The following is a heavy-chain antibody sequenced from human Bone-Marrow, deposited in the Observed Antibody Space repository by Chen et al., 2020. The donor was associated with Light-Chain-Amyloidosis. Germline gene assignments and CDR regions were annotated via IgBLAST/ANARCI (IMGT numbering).Heavy chain of an antibody. J-gene: IGHJ3*01. CDR1: GYTFGAYG. CDR3: GRKTIHTLDL. D-gene: IGHD2-15*01. CDR2: INNINGST. Sequence: QVQLVQSGAEVKKPGASVKLSCKASGYTFGAYGIHWVRQAPGQGLEWMGWINNINGSTGFSRKCQGRVTINRDTSVTTAYMELSNLKSVDTAAYYCGRKTIHTLDLWGQGTMVTVS. V-gene: IGHV1-3*04.